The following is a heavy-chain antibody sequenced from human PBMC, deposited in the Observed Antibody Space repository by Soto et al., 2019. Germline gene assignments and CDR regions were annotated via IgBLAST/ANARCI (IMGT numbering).Heavy chain of an antibody. CDR2: IWYDGSNK. D-gene: IGHD2-2*01. CDR3: ARVLAGAAASDY. Sequence: GGSLRLSCAASGFTFSSYGMHWVRQAPGKGLEWVAVIWYDGSNKYYADSVKGRFTISRDNSKNTLYLQMNSLRAEDTAVYYCARVLAGAAASDYWGQGTLVTVSS. CDR1: GFTFSSYG. J-gene: IGHJ4*02. V-gene: IGHV3-33*01.